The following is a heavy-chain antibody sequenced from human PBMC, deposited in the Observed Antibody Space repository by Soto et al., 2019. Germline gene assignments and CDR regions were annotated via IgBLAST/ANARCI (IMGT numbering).Heavy chain of an antibody. V-gene: IGHV4-31*03. J-gene: IGHJ6*03. Sequence: PSETLSLTCTVSGGSISSGGYYWSWIRQHPGKGLEWIGYIYYSGSTYYNPSLKSRVTISVDTSKNQFSLKLSSVTAADTAVYYCARGRDGNSSWDYYMDVWGKGTTVTVSS. D-gene: IGHD6-13*01. CDR1: GGSISSGGYY. CDR3: ARGRDGNSSWDYYMDV. CDR2: IYYSGST.